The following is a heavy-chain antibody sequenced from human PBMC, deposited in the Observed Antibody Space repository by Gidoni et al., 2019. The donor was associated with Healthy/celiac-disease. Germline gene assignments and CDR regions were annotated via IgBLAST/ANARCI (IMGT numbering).Heavy chain of an antibody. Sequence: QVQLVESGGGVVPPGRSRRLSCSASGSPFSLVAIHCALPRPGKGLAWVAVIWYDGSNKYYADSVKGRFTISRDNSKNTLYLQMNSLRAEDTAVYYCARDGRYYYDSSGYYYFYYYYGMDVWGQGTTVTVSS. CDR1: GSPFSLVA. J-gene: IGHJ6*02. CDR3: ARDGRYYYDSSGYYYFYYYYGMDV. D-gene: IGHD3-22*01. V-gene: IGHV3-33*01. CDR2: IWYDGSNK.